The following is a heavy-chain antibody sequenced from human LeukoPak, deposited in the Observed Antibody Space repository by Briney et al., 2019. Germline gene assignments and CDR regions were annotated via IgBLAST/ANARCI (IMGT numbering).Heavy chain of an antibody. D-gene: IGHD3-3*01. V-gene: IGHV3-21*01. Sequence: PGGSLRLSCAASGFTFSSYSMNWVRQAPGKGLGWVSSISSSSYIYYADSVKGRFTISRDNAKNSLYLQMNSLRAEDTAVYYCARVRSYYDFWSGYHDYWGQGTLVTVSS. J-gene: IGHJ4*02. CDR3: ARVRSYYDFWSGYHDY. CDR2: ISSSSYI. CDR1: GFTFSSYS.